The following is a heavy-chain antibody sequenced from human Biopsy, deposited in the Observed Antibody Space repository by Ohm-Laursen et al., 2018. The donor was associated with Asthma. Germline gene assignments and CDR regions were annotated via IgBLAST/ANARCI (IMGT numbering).Heavy chain of an antibody. V-gene: IGHV1-24*01. CDR1: GYALNKLS. CDR3: TRWSLRVRDTPNDY. Sequence: ASVKVSCKVTGYALNKLSIHWARQAPGKGLEWMGGFDPEEDERIYAQRFQGRVTMTRDTSISTAYMELSSLRSEDTAVYYCTRWSLRVRDTPNDYWGQGTLVTVSS. CDR2: FDPEEDER. D-gene: IGHD5-24*01. J-gene: IGHJ4*02.